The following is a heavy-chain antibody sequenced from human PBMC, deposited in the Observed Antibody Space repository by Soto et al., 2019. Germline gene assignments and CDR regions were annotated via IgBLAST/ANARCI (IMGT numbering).Heavy chain of an antibody. CDR2: ISTGGDII. D-gene: IGHD3-10*01. Sequence: QVQLVESGGGLVKPGGSLRLSCAASGFTLSDYYMTWIRQAPGKGLEWVADISTGGDIIKHAESVKGRLTISRDNARRSVYLQMNSLRAEDTAVYYCARTMDSYTKYPKGHIYYPKGQVNYWYFDLWGRGTLVTVSS. CDR1: GFTLSDYY. J-gene: IGHJ2*01. CDR3: ARTMDSYTKYPKGHIYYPKGQVNYWYFDL. V-gene: IGHV3-11*01.